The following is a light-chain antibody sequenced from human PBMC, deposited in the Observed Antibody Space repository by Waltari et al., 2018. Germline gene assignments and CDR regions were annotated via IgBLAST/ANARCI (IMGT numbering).Light chain of an antibody. CDR3: QQYNSYSWT. J-gene: IGKJ1*01. CDR1: QSISSW. CDR2: KAS. Sequence: DIQMTQSPSTLSASVGDRVTITCRASQSISSWLAWYQQKPGKASKLLIYKASSLESVVPSRFSGSGSGTEFTLTISSLQPDDFATYYCQQYNSYSWTFGQGTKVEIK. V-gene: IGKV1-5*03.